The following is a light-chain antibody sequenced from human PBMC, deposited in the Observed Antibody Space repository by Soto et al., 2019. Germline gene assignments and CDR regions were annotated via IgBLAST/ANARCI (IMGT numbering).Light chain of an antibody. J-gene: IGKJ2*01. CDR2: LGS. CDR1: QSLLHSNGYNS. V-gene: IGKV2-28*01. Sequence: DIVMTQSPLSLPVTPGEPASIYCRSSQSLLHSNGYNSLDWYLQKPGQSPQLLIYLGSNRASGVPDRCSGSGSGADFTLKISRVEAEDVGVYYCMQALQTPPYTFGQGTKLEIK. CDR3: MQALQTPPYT.